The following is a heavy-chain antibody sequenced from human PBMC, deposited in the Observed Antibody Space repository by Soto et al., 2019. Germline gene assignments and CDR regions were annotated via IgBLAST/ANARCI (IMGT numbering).Heavy chain of an antibody. V-gene: IGHV4-39*01. D-gene: IGHD5-18*01. J-gene: IGHJ4*02. CDR1: GGSISSSSYY. CDR3: ARHFKGGVSILSTVIVKGRYFDY. Sequence: QQQLQESGPGLVKPSETLSLTCTVSGGSISSSSYYWGWIRQPPGKGLEWIGSVYYTGSTYGNPSLRSRVTISVDTSKNQFSLKLNSVTAADTAMYYCARHFKGGVSILSTVIVKGRYFDYWGQGTLVTVSS. CDR2: VYYTGST.